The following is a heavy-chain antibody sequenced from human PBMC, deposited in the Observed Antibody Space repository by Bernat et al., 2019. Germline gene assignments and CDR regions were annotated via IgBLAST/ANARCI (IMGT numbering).Heavy chain of an antibody. Sequence: QVQLVESGGGVVQPGRSLRLSCAASGFTFSSYGMHWVRQAPGKGLEWVAVIWYDGSNKYYADSVKGRFTISRDNSKNTLYLQMNSLRAEDTAVYYCAGYYDYIWGSYRYNAFDIWGQGTMVTVSS. CDR1: GFTFSSYG. CDR2: IWYDGSNK. CDR3: AGYYDYIWGSYRYNAFDI. D-gene: IGHD3-16*02. J-gene: IGHJ3*02. V-gene: IGHV3-33*01.